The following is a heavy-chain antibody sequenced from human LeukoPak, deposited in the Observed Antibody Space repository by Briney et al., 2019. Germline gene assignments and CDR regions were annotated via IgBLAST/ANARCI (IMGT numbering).Heavy chain of an antibody. CDR3: ARDYGYYYDSSGYYLDY. CDR2: ISSSSSYI. Sequence: GGSLRLSCAASGFTFSSYSMNWVRQAPGKGLEWVSSISSSSSYIYYADSVRGRFTISRDNAKTSLYLQMNSLRAEDTAVYYCARDYGYYYDSSGYYLDYWGQGTLVTVSS. V-gene: IGHV3-21*01. J-gene: IGHJ4*02. CDR1: GFTFSSYS. D-gene: IGHD3-22*01.